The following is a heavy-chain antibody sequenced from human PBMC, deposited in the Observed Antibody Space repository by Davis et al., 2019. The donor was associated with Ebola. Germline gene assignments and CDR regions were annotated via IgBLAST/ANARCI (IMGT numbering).Heavy chain of an antibody. J-gene: IGHJ6*02. CDR3: ARRVGYCSSTSCQNYYGMDV. V-gene: IGHV4-39*01. Sequence: WIRQPPGKGLEWIGSIYYSGSTYYKPSLKSRVTISVDTSKNQFSLKLSSVTAADTAVYYCARRVGYCSSTSCQNYYGMDVWGQGTTVTVSS. D-gene: IGHD2-2*01. CDR2: IYYSGST.